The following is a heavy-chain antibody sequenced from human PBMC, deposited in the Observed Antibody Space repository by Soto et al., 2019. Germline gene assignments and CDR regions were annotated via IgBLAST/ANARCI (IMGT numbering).Heavy chain of an antibody. D-gene: IGHD5-18*01. CDR2: IRSKVNTYAT. J-gene: IGHJ4*02. Sequence: EVQLVESGAGLVQPGGSLKLSCVASGFTFSDAAMHWVRQASGKGLEWVGRIRSKVNTYATAYAASVKGRFTISRDDSMNTAYLQMNSLKTEDTAVYYCTRRRDWTAMDPLDYWGQGTLVTVSS. CDR3: TRRRDWTAMDPLDY. CDR1: GFTFSDAA. V-gene: IGHV3-73*02.